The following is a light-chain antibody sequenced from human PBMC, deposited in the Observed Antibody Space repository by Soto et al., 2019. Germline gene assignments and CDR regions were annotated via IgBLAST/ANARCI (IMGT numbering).Light chain of an antibody. Sequence: DLQMTQSPSSLSASVGDRVSITCRASQTIIRYLSWYQQKPGKAPKLLISAASSLQSGVSSRFNGSRSGTDFTLTISSLQSDDFATYYSQQTYSTPWTFGLGTKVEMK. V-gene: IGKV1-39*01. CDR3: QQTYSTPWT. CDR2: AAS. J-gene: IGKJ1*01. CDR1: QTIIRY.